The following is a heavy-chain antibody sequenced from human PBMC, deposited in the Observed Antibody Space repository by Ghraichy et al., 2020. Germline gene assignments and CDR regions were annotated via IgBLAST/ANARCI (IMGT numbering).Heavy chain of an antibody. CDR3: VREDSQTTVTYGGDIYYYYGMDV. J-gene: IGHJ6*02. D-gene: IGHD4-17*01. V-gene: IGHV3-48*01. CDR2: ISSSSSTI. CDR1: EFTFSAYS. Sequence: GGSLRLSCAASEFTFSAYSMNWVRQAPGKGLEWASYISSSSSTIYYADSVKGRFTVSRDNAKNSLYLQMNSLRAEDEAVYYCVREDSQTTVTYGGDIYYYYGMDVWGQGATGTGS.